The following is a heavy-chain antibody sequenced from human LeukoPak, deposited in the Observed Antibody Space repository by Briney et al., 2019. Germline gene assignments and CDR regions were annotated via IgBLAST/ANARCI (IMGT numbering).Heavy chain of an antibody. J-gene: IGHJ6*03. V-gene: IGHV4-61*02. CDR1: GGSISSGSYY. Sequence: PSETLSLTCTVSGGSISSGSYYWSWIRQPAVKGLEWIGRIYTSGSTNYNPSLRSRVTISVDTSKNQFSLKLSSVTAADTAVYYCATRRGFEYGGSLYYYYYMDVWGKGTTVTVSS. D-gene: IGHD4-23*01. CDR3: ATRRGFEYGGSLYYYYYMDV. CDR2: IYTSGST.